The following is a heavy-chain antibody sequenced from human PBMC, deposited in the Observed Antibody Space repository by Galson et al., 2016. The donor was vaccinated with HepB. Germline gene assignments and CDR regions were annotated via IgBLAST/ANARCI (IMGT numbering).Heavy chain of an antibody. CDR2: IKEDGSEE. Sequence: SLRLSCAASGFTFSSYWMSWVRQAPGKGLEWVANIKEDGSEEYYVDSVKGRFTISRDNAKNSLYLQMNSLRAEDTALYYCAKDMTTMVRGVMHYWGRGILVTVS. J-gene: IGHJ4*01. CDR1: GFTFSSYW. D-gene: IGHD3-10*01. V-gene: IGHV3-7*03. CDR3: AKDMTTMVRGVMHY.